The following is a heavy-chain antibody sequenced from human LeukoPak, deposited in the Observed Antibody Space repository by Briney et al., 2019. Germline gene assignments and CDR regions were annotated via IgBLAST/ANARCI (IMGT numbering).Heavy chain of an antibody. D-gene: IGHD3-16*02. CDR1: SGSINSYY. Sequence: SVTLSLTCTVSSGSINSYYWGWVRQPAGRGLEWIGRIYTTGIANYNPSLQSRLTMSVDTSKRQFSLNLRSVTAADTAIYYCARQGYTASHYFLDYWSQGTLVTVSS. CDR2: IYTTGIA. CDR3: ARQGYTASHYFLDY. J-gene: IGHJ4*02. V-gene: IGHV4-4*07.